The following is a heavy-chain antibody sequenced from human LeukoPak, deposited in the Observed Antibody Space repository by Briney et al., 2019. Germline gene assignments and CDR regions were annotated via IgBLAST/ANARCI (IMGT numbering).Heavy chain of an antibody. J-gene: IGHJ4*02. Sequence: PGGSLRLSCAASGFTFSSNAMSWVRQAPGKGLGCVSAISGSGARTYYADSVKGRFTISRDNSKNTLFLQMSSLRAEDTAVYYCAGYCSSGTCRKYLDYWGQGTLVTVSS. D-gene: IGHD2-15*01. CDR2: ISGSGART. V-gene: IGHV3-23*01. CDR3: AGYCSSGTCRKYLDY. CDR1: GFTFSSNA.